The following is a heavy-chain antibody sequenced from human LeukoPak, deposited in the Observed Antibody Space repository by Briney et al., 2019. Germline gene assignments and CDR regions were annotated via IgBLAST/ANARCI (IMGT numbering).Heavy chain of an antibody. D-gene: IGHD2/OR15-2a*01. J-gene: IGHJ2*01. CDR3: ARPREFGHGVYWYFDL. CDR1: GFSLSSYS. CDR2: ISYDGSNK. V-gene: IGHV3-30*03. Sequence: GGSLRLSCAASGFSLSSYSTNWVRQAPGKGLEWVAVISYDGSNKYYADSVKGRFTISRDNSKNTLYLQMNSLRAEDTAVYYCARPREFGHGVYWYFDLWGRGTLVTVSS.